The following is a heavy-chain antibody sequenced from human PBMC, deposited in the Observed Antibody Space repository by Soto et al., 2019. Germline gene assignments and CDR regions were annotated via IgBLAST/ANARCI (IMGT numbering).Heavy chain of an antibody. J-gene: IGHJ4*02. CDR3: AHRAAHPGNWNGGYLVS. Sequence: QITLKESGPTRVKPTQTLTLTCTFSGFSLSTSGVGVGWIRQPPGKALERLALIYWDDDKRYSPSLKLRLTITKDTSKNQVVLTMTNMDTVDRATYYCAHRAAHPGNWNGGYLVSWGQGALVTVSS. D-gene: IGHD1-1*01. CDR2: IYWDDDK. V-gene: IGHV2-5*02. CDR1: GFSLSTSGVG.